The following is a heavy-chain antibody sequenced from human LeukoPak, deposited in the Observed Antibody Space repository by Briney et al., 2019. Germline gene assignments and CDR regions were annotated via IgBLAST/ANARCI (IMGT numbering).Heavy chain of an antibody. D-gene: IGHD3-9*01. CDR2: ITKSATTI. V-gene: IGHV3-48*03. CDR1: GFTFSSHA. CDR3: VRDKDGYYDILTGYYRGPFDF. J-gene: IGHJ4*02. Sequence: GGSLRLSCAASGFTFSSHAMNWVRQAPGKGLEWVSYITKSATTIYYADSVKGRFTISRDNAKNSLYLQMNSLRAEDTAVYYCVRDKDGYYDILTGYYRGPFDFWGQGTLVTVSS.